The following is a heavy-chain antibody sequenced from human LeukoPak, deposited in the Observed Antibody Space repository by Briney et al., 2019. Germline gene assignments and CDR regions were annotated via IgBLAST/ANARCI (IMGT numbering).Heavy chain of an antibody. V-gene: IGHV3-49*03. CDR1: RFTYGDYA. D-gene: IGHD3-9*01. J-gene: IGHJ4*02. CDR3: ARVVHFDGLEYDFDY. Sequence: GGSLRLSCTASRFTYGDYAMSCLRQAPGKGLEWVGYIRSKAYGGTTEYAASVKGRFTISRDDSKSIAYLQMNSLKTEDTAVYYCARVVHFDGLEYDFDYWGQGTLVTVSS. CDR2: IRSKAYGGTT.